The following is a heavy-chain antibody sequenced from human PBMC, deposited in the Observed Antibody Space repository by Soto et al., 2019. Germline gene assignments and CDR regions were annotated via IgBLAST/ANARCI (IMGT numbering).Heavy chain of an antibody. D-gene: IGHD3-9*01. CDR3: ERANDILNGISYFDY. Sequence: LSLTCTVSGGSISSGGYYWSWIRQHPGKGLEWIGYIYYSGSTYYNPSLKSRVTISVDTSKNQFSLKLSSVTAADTAVYYCERANDILNGISYFDYWGQGTLVTVSS. V-gene: IGHV4-31*03. CDR1: GGSISSGGYY. J-gene: IGHJ4*02. CDR2: IYYSGST.